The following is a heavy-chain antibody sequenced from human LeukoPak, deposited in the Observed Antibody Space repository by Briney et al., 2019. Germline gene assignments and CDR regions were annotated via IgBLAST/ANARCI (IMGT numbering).Heavy chain of an antibody. CDR1: GDTFSSYG. CDR2: ISAYNGNT. J-gene: IGHJ4*02. CDR3: ARGPSEYSSSSVLY. D-gene: IGHD6-6*01. V-gene: IGHV1-18*01. Sequence: ASVKVSCKASGDTFSSYGINWVRQAPGQGLEWMGWISAYNGNTNYAQKLQGRVTMTTDTSTSTAYMELRSLRSDDTAVYYCARGPSEYSSSSVLYWGQGTLVTVSS.